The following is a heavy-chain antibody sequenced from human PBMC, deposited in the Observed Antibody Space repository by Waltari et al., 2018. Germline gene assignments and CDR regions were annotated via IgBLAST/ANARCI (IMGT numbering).Heavy chain of an antibody. CDR3: ATDWGYCSDDSCYVGERGDY. CDR2: FDPERRDT. CDR1: GYSLTELS. J-gene: IGHJ4*02. Sequence: VQLIQSGAEVKKPGASVRLSCKVPGYSLTELSIHWVHQPPGKGLEWMGGFDPERRDTTYAQRFHGRVTMTEDTSTDTAYMELRSLTSDDTAVFYCATDWGYCSDDSCYVGERGDYWGQGTLVTVSS. D-gene: IGHD2-15*01. V-gene: IGHV1-24*01.